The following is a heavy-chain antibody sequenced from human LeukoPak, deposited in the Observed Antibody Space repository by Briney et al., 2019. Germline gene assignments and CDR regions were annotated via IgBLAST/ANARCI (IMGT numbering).Heavy chain of an antibody. D-gene: IGHD6-6*01. CDR2: IIPIFGTA. CDR3: ARVPEAGAAHALDY. Sequence: ASVKVSCKASGGTFSSYAISWVRQAPGQGLEWMGGIIPIFGTANYAQKFQGRVTITADESTSTAYMELSSLRSEDTAAYYCARVPEAGAAHALDYWGQGTLVTVSS. CDR1: GGTFSSYA. V-gene: IGHV1-69*13. J-gene: IGHJ4*02.